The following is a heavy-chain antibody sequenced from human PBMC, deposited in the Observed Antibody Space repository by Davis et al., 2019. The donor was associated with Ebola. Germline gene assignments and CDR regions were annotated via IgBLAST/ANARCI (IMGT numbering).Heavy chain of an antibody. J-gene: IGHJ6*02. CDR1: GFTFSSYW. V-gene: IGHV3-7*01. D-gene: IGHD3-10*01. CDR2: IKQDGSEK. Sequence: GGSLRLSCAASGFTFSSYWMSWVRQAPGKGLEWVANIKQDGSEKYYVDSVKGRFTISRDNAKNSLYLQMNSLRAEDTAVYYCARVLRGSSYGSGYYYYYGMDVWGQGTTVTVSS. CDR3: ARVLRGSSYGSGYYYYYGMDV.